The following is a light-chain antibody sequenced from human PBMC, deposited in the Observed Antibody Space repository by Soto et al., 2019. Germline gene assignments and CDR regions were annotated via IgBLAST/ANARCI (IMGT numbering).Light chain of an antibody. CDR2: KVS. CDR1: QSLVHSDGNTY. V-gene: IGKV2-30*02. CDR3: MQGTHSYT. J-gene: IGKJ2*01. Sequence: DVVMTQSPLSLPVTLGQPASISCRSSQSLVHSDGNTYLSWFQQRPGQSPRRLLYKVSKRDSGVPDRFSGSGSDTDFTLKIGRVEAEDVGIYYCMQGTHSYTFGQGTRLDIK.